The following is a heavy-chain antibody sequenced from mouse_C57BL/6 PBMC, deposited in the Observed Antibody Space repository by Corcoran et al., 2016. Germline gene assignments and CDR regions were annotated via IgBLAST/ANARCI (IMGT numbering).Heavy chain of an antibody. V-gene: IGHV9-3*01. Sequence: QIQLVQSGPELKKPGETVKISCKASGYTFTTYGMSWVKQAPGKGLKWMGWINTYSGVPTYADDFKGRFAFSLETPASTAYLQINNLKNEDTATYFCARSGDGYKYAMDYWGQGTSVTVSS. CDR2: INTYSGVP. CDR1: GYTFTTYG. CDR3: ARSGDGYKYAMDY. J-gene: IGHJ4*01. D-gene: IGHD2-3*01.